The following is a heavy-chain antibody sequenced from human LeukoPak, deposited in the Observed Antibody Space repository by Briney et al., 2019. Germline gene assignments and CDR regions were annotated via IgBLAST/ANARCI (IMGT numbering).Heavy chain of an antibody. D-gene: IGHD2-15*01. CDR3: ARQVDNDAFDI. V-gene: IGHV4-4*09. J-gene: IGHJ3*02. Sequence: SETLSLTCTVSGGSISSYYWSWIRQPPGKGLEWIGYIYTSGSTNYNPSLKSRVTISVDTSKNQFSLELSSVTAADTAVYYCARQVDNDAFDIWGQGTMVTVSS. CDR2: IYTSGST. CDR1: GGSISSYY.